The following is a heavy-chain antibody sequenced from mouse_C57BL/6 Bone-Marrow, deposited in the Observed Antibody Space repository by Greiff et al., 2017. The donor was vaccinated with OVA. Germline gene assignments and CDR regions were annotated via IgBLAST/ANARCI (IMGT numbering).Heavy chain of an antibody. D-gene: IGHD3-2*02. CDR1: GYTFTSYG. CDR2: IYPRSGNT. V-gene: IGHV1-81*01. Sequence: VQLQQSGAELARPGASVKLSCKASGYTFTSYGISWVKQRTGQGLEWIGEIYPRSGNTYYNEKFKGKATLTADKSSSTAYMELRSLTSEDSAVYVCARREGSSGLYYFDYWGQGTTLTVSS. J-gene: IGHJ2*01. CDR3: ARREGSSGLYYFDY.